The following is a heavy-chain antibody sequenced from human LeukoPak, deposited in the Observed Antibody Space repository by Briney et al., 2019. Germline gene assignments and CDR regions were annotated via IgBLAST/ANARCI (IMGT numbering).Heavy chain of an antibody. J-gene: IGHJ4*02. V-gene: IGHV4-34*01. Sequence: SETLSLTCAVYGGSFSGYYWSWIRQPPGKGLEWIGEINHSGSTSYNPSLKSRVTISVDTSKNQFSLKLSSVTAEDTAVYYCARDGRGSVVVPADHWGQGTLVTVSS. CDR3: ARDGRGSVVVPADH. CDR2: INHSGST. CDR1: GGSFSGYY. D-gene: IGHD2-2*01.